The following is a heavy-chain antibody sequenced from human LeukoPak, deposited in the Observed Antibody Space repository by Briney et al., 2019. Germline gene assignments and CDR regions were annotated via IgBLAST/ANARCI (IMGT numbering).Heavy chain of an antibody. J-gene: IGHJ4*02. Sequence: GGSLRLSCAASGFSFSSYEMNWVRQAPGKGLEWVSYISSSGSTIYYADSVKGQFTISRDNAKNSLYLQMYSLRAEDTAVYYCVRGHDFWSGYYQYWGQGTLVTVSS. CDR1: GFSFSSYE. D-gene: IGHD3-3*01. CDR2: ISSSGSTI. V-gene: IGHV3-48*03. CDR3: VRGHDFWSGYYQY.